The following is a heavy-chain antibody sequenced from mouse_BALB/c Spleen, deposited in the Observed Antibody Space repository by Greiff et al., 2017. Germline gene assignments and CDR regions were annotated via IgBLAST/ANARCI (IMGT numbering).Heavy chain of an antibody. Sequence: EVQVVESGGGLVQPKGSLKLSCAASGFTFNTYAMNWVRQAPGKGLEWVARIRSKSNNYATYYADSVKDRFTISRDDSQSMLYLQMNNLKTEDTAMYYCVRHKTGSWFAYWGQGTLVTVSA. D-gene: IGHD4-1*01. V-gene: IGHV10-1*02. CDR3: VRHKTGSWFAY. CDR1: GFTFNTYA. J-gene: IGHJ3*01. CDR2: IRSKSNNYAT.